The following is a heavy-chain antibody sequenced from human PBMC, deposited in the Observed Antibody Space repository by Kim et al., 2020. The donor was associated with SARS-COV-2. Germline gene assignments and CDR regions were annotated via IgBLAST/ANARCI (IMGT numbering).Heavy chain of an antibody. CDR3: ARDYDFWSGFMASWFDP. D-gene: IGHD3-3*01. CDR1: GFTFSSYW. V-gene: IGHV3-74*01. J-gene: IGHJ5*02. Sequence: GGSLRLSCAASGFTFSSYWMHWVRQAPGKGLVWVSRINSDGSSTSYADSVKGRFTISRDNAKNTLYLQMNSLRAEDTAVYYCARDYDFWSGFMASWFDPWGQGNLITVSS. CDR2: INSDGSST.